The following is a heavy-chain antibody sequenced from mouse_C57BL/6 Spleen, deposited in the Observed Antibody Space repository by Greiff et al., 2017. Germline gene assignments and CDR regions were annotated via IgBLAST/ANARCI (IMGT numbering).Heavy chain of an antibody. CDR1: GYAFSSSW. J-gene: IGHJ3*01. D-gene: IGHD2-4*01. Sequence: QVQLQQSGPELVKPGASVKISCKASGYAFSSSWMNWVKQRPGKGLEWIGRIYPGDGDTNYNGKFKGKATLTADKSSSTAYMQLSSLTSEDSAVYFCARRDYEGAWFAYWGQGTLVTVSA. CDR2: IYPGDGDT. CDR3: ARRDYEGAWFAY. V-gene: IGHV1-82*01.